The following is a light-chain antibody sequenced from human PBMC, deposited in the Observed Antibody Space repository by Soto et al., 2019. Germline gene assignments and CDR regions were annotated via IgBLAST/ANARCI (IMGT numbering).Light chain of an antibody. Sequence: EIVVTQSPGILSLSTGERASLSCGASQSLSSNFLAWYQQKPGQAPRLLIYGASSRATGIPDRFSGTGSETDFTLTINRLEPEDFAVYYCRQYENSPITFGQGTRLEIK. J-gene: IGKJ5*01. V-gene: IGKV3-20*01. CDR1: QSLSSNF. CDR3: RQYENSPIT. CDR2: GAS.